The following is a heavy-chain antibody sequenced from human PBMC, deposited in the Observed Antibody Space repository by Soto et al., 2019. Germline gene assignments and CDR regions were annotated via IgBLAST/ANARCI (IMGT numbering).Heavy chain of an antibody. CDR2: ISYDGSNK. CDR3: ARGSHDNYDSSGYYSGNS. J-gene: IGHJ4*02. V-gene: IGHV3-30-3*01. D-gene: IGHD3-22*01. CDR1: GFTFSSYA. Sequence: PGGSLRLSCAASGFTFSSYAMHWVRQAPGKGLEWVAVISYDGSNKYYADSVKGRFTISRDNSKNTLYLQMNSLRAEDTAVYYCARGSHDNYDSSGYYSGNSWGQGTLVTVS.